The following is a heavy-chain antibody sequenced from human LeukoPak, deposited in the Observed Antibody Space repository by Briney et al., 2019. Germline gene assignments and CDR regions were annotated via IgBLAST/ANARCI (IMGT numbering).Heavy chain of an antibody. CDR1: GYTFTGYY. CDR3: ASGDVVVPAAMHY. D-gene: IGHD2-2*01. J-gene: IGHJ4*02. Sequence: GASVKVSCKASGYTFTGYYMHWVRQAPGQGLEWMGWINPNGGGTNYAQKFQGRVTMTRDTSISTAYMELSRLRSDDTAVYYCASGDVVVPAAMHYWGQGTLVTVSS. V-gene: IGHV1-2*02. CDR2: INPNGGGT.